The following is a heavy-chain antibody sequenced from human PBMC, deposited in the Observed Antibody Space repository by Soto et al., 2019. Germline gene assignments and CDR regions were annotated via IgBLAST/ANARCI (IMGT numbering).Heavy chain of an antibody. J-gene: IGHJ4*02. CDR2: ISDSGGST. V-gene: IGHV3-23*01. CDR1: GFTFSSYA. CDR3: AKDGVGATSKDLFDY. D-gene: IGHD1-26*01. Sequence: EVQLLESGGGLVQPGGSLRLSCAASGFTFSSYAMSWVRQAPGKGLEWVSAISDSGGSTYYADSVKGRFTISRDNSKNTLYLQMNSLRAEDTAVYYCAKDGVGATSKDLFDYWGQGTRVTVSS.